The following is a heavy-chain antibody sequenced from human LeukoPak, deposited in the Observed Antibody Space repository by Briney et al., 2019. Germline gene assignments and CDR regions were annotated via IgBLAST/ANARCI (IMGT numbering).Heavy chain of an antibody. Sequence: SQTLSLTCTVSGGSISSGGYYWTWIRQHPGKGLEWIGYIYYSGRTYYTPSLRSRITISIDTSKNQFSLTLSSVTAADTAVYYCAKSPDCGDGRCWFDPWGQGTLVTVSS. CDR1: GGSISSGGYY. V-gene: IGHV4-31*03. CDR3: AKSPDCGDGRCWFDP. CDR2: IYYSGRT. J-gene: IGHJ5*02. D-gene: IGHD2-21*01.